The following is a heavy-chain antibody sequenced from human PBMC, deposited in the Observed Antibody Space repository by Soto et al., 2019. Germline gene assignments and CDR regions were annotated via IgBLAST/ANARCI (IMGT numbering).Heavy chain of an antibody. CDR1: GGSVSSGSYY. CDR2: IYYSGST. Sequence: SETLCITCTFSGGSVSSGSYYWSWIRQPPGKGLEWIGYIYYSGSTNYNPSLKSRVTISVDTSKNQFSLKLSSVTAADTAVYYCASLYQSDGIDYWGQGTMVTVSS. D-gene: IGHD2-2*01. V-gene: IGHV4-61*01. CDR3: ASLYQSDGIDY. J-gene: IGHJ4*02.